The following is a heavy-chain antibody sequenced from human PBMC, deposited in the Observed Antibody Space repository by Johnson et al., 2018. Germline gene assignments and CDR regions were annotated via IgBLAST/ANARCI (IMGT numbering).Heavy chain of an antibody. J-gene: IGHJ3*02. D-gene: IGHD2-15*01. CDR2: ISDDGLQI. CDR1: GFTFSAFG. V-gene: IGHV3-30*18. CDR3: AKAQSKLGYWRGFLCAADAFDI. Sequence: QVQLVQSGGDMVHPGRSLRLSCTASGFTFSAFGMHWVRQAPGKGLEWVALISDDGLQIFYPESVKGRFTISRDNSKNTLSLQMDSLRPGETAVYYCAKAQSKLGYWRGFLCAADAFDIWGQGTMVTVSS.